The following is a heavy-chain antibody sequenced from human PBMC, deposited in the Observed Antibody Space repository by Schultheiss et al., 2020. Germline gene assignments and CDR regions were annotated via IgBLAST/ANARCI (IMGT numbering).Heavy chain of an antibody. Sequence: ASVKVSCKASGGTFSSYAISWVRQAPGQGLEWMGIINPSGGSTSYAQKFQGRVTMTRDTSTSTVYMELSSLRSEDTAVYYCAAGYSYGYFYYGMDVWGQGTTVNVSS. V-gene: IGHV1-46*01. J-gene: IGHJ6*02. D-gene: IGHD5-18*01. CDR3: AAGYSYGYFYYGMDV. CDR2: INPSGGST. CDR1: GGTFSSYA.